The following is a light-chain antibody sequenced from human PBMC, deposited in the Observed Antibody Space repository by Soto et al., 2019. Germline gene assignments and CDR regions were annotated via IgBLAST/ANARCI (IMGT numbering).Light chain of an antibody. CDR1: QSVSSRY. J-gene: IGKJ4*01. CDR3: QQYVSSVT. V-gene: IGKV3-20*01. Sequence: EIVLTQSPGTLSLSPGERATLSCRPSQSVSSRYLAWYQQKPGQAPRLLIYGASSRATGIPDRFRGSGSGTDSTLTISRLEPEDFAVYYCQQYVSSVTFGGGTKV. CDR2: GAS.